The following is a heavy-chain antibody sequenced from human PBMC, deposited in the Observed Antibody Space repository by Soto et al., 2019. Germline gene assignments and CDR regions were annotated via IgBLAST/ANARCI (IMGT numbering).Heavy chain of an antibody. D-gene: IGHD3-9*01. Sequence: GGSLRLSCAASGFTVSSNYMSWVRQAPGKGLEWVSVIYSGGSTYYADSVKGRFTISRDNSKDTLYLQMNSLRAEDTAVYYCAREALRYSRAFDIWGQGTMVTVSS. J-gene: IGHJ3*02. V-gene: IGHV3-66*01. CDR3: AREALRYSRAFDI. CDR1: GFTVSSNY. CDR2: IYSGGST.